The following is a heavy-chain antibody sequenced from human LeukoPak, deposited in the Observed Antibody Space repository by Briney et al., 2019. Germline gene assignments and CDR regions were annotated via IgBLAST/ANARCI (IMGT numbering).Heavy chain of an antibody. Sequence: PGGSLRLSCAASGFTLSSYWMHWVRQTPGKGLVWVSRIYSDGSGTGYAESVKGRFTISRDNAKNTLFLQMNSLTAEDTAVYYCATDRAHAFDLWGQGTMVTVS. CDR3: ATDRAHAFDL. CDR2: IYSDGSGT. CDR1: GFTLSSYW. J-gene: IGHJ3*01. V-gene: IGHV3-74*01.